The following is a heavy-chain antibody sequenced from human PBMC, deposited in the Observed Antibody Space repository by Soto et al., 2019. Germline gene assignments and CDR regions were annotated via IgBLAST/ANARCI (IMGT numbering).Heavy chain of an antibody. J-gene: IGHJ4*02. CDR3: ARGWGIEAAGSDS. Sequence: SETLSLTCTVSGGSISSSNCWSWVRQPPGKGLEWIGEIYHSVSTNYNPSLKSRVTISVDKSKNQFSLKVNSVTAADAAVYYCARGWGIEAAGSDSWGKGTLLTVSS. V-gene: IGHV4-4*02. D-gene: IGHD6-13*01. CDR2: IYHSVST. CDR1: GGSISSSNC.